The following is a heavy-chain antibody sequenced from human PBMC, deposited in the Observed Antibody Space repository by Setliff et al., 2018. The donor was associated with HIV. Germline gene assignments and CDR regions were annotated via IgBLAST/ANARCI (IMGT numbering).Heavy chain of an antibody. D-gene: IGHD3-9*01. CDR1: GYTFTGYF. CDR2: INPNTGDT. J-gene: IGHJ3*02. V-gene: IGHV1-2*06. CDR3: AREYDVLTGYYISAFDI. Sequence: ASVKVSCKASGYTFTGYFIHWVRQAPGQGLEWMGRINPNTGDTNCAQKFQDRVTMTRDTSINTAYMELSRLRSDDTAVYYCAREYDVLTGYYISAFDIWGQGTMVTVS.